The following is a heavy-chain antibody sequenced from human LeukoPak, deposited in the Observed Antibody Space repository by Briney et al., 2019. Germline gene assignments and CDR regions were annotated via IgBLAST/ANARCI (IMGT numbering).Heavy chain of an antibody. J-gene: IGHJ4*02. CDR1: GGTFSSYA. D-gene: IGHD3-10*01. CDR2: INPSGGST. CDR3: ARVYGSGSYYSYFDY. Sequence: ASVKVSCTASGGTFSSYAISWVRQAPGQGLEWMGIINPSGGSTSYAQKFQGRVTMTRDTSTSTVYMELSSLRSEDTAVYYCARVYGSGSYYSYFDYWGQGTLVTVSS. V-gene: IGHV1-46*01.